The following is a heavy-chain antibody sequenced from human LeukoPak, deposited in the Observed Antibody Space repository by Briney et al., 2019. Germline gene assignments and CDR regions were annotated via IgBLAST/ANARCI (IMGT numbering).Heavy chain of an antibody. D-gene: IGHD3-22*01. Sequence: GASVKVSCKASGYTFTSYGISWVRQAPGQGLEWMGWISAYNGNTNYAQKLQGRVTMTTDTSTSTAYMELRSLRSDDTAVYYCARGGHYYDSSGYWAPHRVSYYYYMDVWGKGTTVTVSS. J-gene: IGHJ6*03. CDR1: GYTFTSYG. CDR3: ARGGHYYDSSGYWAPHRVSYYYYMDV. V-gene: IGHV1-18*01. CDR2: ISAYNGNT.